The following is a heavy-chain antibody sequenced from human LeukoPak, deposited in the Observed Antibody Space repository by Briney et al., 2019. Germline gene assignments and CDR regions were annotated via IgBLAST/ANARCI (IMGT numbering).Heavy chain of an antibody. Sequence: ASVKVSCKASGYTFTGYYMHWVRQAPGQGLEWMGWINPNSGGTNYAQKFQGRVTMTRDTSISTAYMELSRLRSDDTAVYYCARDAGRRWLQSEPYFDYWGQGTLVTVSS. J-gene: IGHJ4*02. CDR1: GYTFTGYY. V-gene: IGHV1-2*02. CDR3: ARDAGRRWLQSEPYFDY. D-gene: IGHD5-12*01. CDR2: INPNSGGT.